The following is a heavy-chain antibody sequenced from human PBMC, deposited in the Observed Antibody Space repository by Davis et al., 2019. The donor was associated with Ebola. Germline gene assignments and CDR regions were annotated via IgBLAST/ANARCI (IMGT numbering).Heavy chain of an antibody. CDR3: ARGRGVIAARLDY. CDR1: GCSISSGAYY. CDR2: IYYSGST. Sequence: SETLSLTCTVSGCSISSGAYYWSWLRQPPGKGLEWLGYIYYSGSTYYNPSLKSRVTISVDTYKTQFSLKLSSVTASDTAVYYCARGRGVIAARLDYWGQGTLVTVSS. J-gene: IGHJ4*02. D-gene: IGHD6-6*01. V-gene: IGHV4-30-4*01.